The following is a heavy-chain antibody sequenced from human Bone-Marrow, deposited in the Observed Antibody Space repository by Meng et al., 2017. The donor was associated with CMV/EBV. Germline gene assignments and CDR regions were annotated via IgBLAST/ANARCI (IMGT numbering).Heavy chain of an antibody. CDR1: GFTFSSYS. J-gene: IGHJ6*02. CDR3: ARVDVDFWSGYRNGMDV. CDR2: INSDGSST. Sequence: GESLKISCAASGFTFSSYSMNWVRQAPGKGLVWVSRINSDGSSTSYADSVKGRFTISRDNAKNTLYLQMNSLRAEDTAVYYCARVDVDFWSGYRNGMDVWGQGTTVTVSS. V-gene: IGHV3-74*01. D-gene: IGHD3-3*01.